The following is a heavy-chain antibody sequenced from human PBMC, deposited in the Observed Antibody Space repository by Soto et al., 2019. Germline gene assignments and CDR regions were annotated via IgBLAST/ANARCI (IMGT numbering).Heavy chain of an antibody. D-gene: IGHD2-2*01. CDR1: GGSISSYY. V-gene: IGHV4-59*08. Sequence: SETLSLTCTVSGGSISSYYWSWIRQPPGKGLEWIGYIYYSGSTNYNPALKSRVTISVDTSKNQFSLKLSSVTAADTAVYYWARRAQPGVVFDYWGQGTLVTVSS. J-gene: IGHJ4*02. CDR2: IYYSGST. CDR3: ARRAQPGVVFDY.